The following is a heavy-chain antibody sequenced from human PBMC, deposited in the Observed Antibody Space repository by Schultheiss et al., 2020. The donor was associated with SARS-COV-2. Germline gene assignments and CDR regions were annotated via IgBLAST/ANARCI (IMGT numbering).Heavy chain of an antibody. Sequence: GSLRLSCTVSGGSISSYYWSWIRQPPGKGLEWIGYIYYSGSTNYNPSLKSRVTISVDTSKNQFSLKLSSVTAADTAVYYCARDGRGYYYGMDVWGQGTTVTVSS. CDR3: ARDGRGYYYGMDV. V-gene: IGHV4-59*01. CDR1: GGSISSYY. J-gene: IGHJ6*02. CDR2: IYYSGST. D-gene: IGHD2-15*01.